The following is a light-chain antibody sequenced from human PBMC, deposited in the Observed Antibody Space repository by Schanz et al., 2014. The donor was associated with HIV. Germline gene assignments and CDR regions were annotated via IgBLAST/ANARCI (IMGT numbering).Light chain of an antibody. CDR2: SAS. Sequence: EIVLTQSPGTLSLSPGEVGTLSCRASQSISTHLAWYQQKPGQSPRLLIYSASSRATGIPVRFSGTGSGTDFTLTITRLEPEDFAVFYCQQYGSSPFTFGQGTKLEIK. V-gene: IGKV3-20*01. CDR3: QQYGSSPFT. CDR1: QSISTH. J-gene: IGKJ2*01.